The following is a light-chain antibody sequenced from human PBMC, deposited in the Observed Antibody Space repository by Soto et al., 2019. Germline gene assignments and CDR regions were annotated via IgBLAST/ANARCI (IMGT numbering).Light chain of an antibody. CDR2: DAS. J-gene: IGKJ3*01. V-gene: IGKV3-15*01. CDR1: QSVGSK. Sequence: EIVMTQSPATLSVSPGERASLSCRASQSVGSKLAWYQHKPGQAPRLLIYDASTRATGFPARFSGSGSGTEFTLTISSLQPEDLAVYYCQKYNTWPPFTFGPGTKGDIK. CDR3: QKYNTWPPFT.